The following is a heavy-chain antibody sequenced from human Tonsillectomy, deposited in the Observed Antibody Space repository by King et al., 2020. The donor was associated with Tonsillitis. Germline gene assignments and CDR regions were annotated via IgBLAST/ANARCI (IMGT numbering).Heavy chain of an antibody. CDR1: GYTFTNYG. CDR2: ISGYNGYT. Sequence: QLVQSGPEVQKPGASVKVSCKASGYTFTNYGINWVRQAPGQGLEWMGWISGYNGYTNYAQNLQGRVTMTTDTSPSTAYMELRSLRSDDTAVYYCARDQGHYLSAFDIWGQGTMVTVSS. D-gene: IGHD3-10*01. CDR3: ARDQGHYLSAFDI. V-gene: IGHV1-18*01. J-gene: IGHJ3*02.